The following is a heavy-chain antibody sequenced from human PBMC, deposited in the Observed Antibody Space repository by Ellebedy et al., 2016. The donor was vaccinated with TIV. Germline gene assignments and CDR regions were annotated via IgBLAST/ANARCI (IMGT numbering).Heavy chain of an antibody. CDR2: IRSKANSYAT. CDR1: GFTFSGSA. CDR3: ARGGYYYDSSGWDDAFDI. J-gene: IGHJ3*02. D-gene: IGHD3-22*01. Sequence: GESLKISCAASGFTFSGSAMHWVRQASGKGLEWVGRIRSKANSYATAYAASVKGRFTISRDDSKNTAYLQMNSLKTEDTAVYYCARGGYYYDSSGWDDAFDIWGQGTMVTVSS. V-gene: IGHV3-73*01.